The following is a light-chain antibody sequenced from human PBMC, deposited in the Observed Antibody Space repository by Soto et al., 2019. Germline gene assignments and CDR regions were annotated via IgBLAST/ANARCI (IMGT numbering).Light chain of an antibody. J-gene: IGKJ4*01. V-gene: IGKV1-12*01. CDR2: TGS. CDR1: QSISSW. Sequence: DIHMTQSPSSVSASVGDTVAITCRASQSISSWLAWYQQRPGEAPKLLIYTGSILQVGVPPRFSGSGSGTDFILTIDKPQPEDFATYYCQQTHTFPRTLGGGTKVEIK. CDR3: QQTHTFPRT.